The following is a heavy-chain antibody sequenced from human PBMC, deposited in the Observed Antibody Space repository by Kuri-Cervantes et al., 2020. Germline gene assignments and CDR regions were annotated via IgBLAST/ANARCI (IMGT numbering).Heavy chain of an antibody. CDR2: TWFDGSKQ. V-gene: IGHV3-33*01. J-gene: IGHJ4*02. D-gene: IGHD3-16*02. CDR3: ARALVPSYDYIWGSYRWLYFDY. Sequence: GGSLRLSCAASGFTFSNHNMHWVRQAPGKGLEWVAVTWFDGSKQYYPDSVKGRFTISRDTSENTLYLQMNSLRADDTAVYYRARALVPSYDYIWGSYRWLYFDYWGQGTLVTVSS. CDR1: GFTFSNHN.